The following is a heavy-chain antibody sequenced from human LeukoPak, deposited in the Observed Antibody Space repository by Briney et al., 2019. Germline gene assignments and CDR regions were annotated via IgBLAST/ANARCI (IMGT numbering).Heavy chain of an antibody. J-gene: IGHJ4*02. CDR1: GFTFSSYG. D-gene: IGHD3-10*01. CDR3: AKGPDLGSGSYFFDY. V-gene: IGHV3-30*02. CDR2: IRYDGSNK. Sequence: GGSLRLSCAASGFTFSSYGMHWVRQAPGKGLEWVAFIRYDGSNKYYADSVKGRFTIPRDNSKNTLYLQMNSLGAEDTAVYYCAKGPDLGSGSYFFDYWGQGTLVTVSS.